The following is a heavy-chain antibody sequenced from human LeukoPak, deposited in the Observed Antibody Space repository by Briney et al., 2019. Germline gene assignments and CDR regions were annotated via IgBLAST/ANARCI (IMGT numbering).Heavy chain of an antibody. CDR1: GLSFGIYA. J-gene: IGHJ4*02. Sequence: GGSLRLSCAASGLSFGIYAMTWVRQAPGKGLEWVSSISATGDSTNYGDSVKGRFTMSRDNSNDTLYLHMNSLRPEDTALYFCAKSVHGTWLDYWGQGAAVTVSS. CDR3: AKSVHGTWLDY. CDR2: ISATGDST. V-gene: IGHV3-23*01. D-gene: IGHD6-13*01.